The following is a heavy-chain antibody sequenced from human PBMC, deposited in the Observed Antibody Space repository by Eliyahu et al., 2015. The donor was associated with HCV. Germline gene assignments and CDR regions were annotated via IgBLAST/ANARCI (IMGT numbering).Heavy chain of an antibody. CDR1: GGSFSGYY. Sequence: QVQLQQWGAGLLKLSETLSLTCAVYGGSFSGYYWSWIRQPPGKGLEWIGEINHSGSTNYNPSLKSRVTISVDTSKNQFSLKLSSVTAADTAVYFCARVHDSSGYYLYYWGQGTRVTVSS. D-gene: IGHD3-22*01. J-gene: IGHJ4*02. CDR2: INHSGST. V-gene: IGHV4-34*01. CDR3: ARVHDSSGYYLYY.